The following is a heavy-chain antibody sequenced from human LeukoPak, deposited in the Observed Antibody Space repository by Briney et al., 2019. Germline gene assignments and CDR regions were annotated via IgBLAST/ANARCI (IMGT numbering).Heavy chain of an antibody. Sequence: ASVKVSCKASGYTFTSYGISWVRQAPGQGLEWMGWISAYNGNTNYAQKLQGRVTMTTDTSTSTAYMELRSLRSDGPAVYYCARGITMVRGVYYFDYWGQGTLVTVSS. D-gene: IGHD3-10*01. CDR3: ARGITMVRGVYYFDY. CDR2: ISAYNGNT. J-gene: IGHJ4*02. CDR1: GYTFTSYG. V-gene: IGHV1-18*01.